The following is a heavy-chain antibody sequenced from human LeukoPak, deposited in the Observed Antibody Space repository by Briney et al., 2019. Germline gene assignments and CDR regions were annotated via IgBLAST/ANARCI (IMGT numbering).Heavy chain of an antibody. Sequence: SETLSLTCTVSGGSISSSSYYWGWIRQPPGKGLEWIGSIYYSGSTYYNPSLKSRVTISVDTSKNQFSLKVSSVTAAGTAVYYCARRVVVVTAAPNDYWGQGTLVTVSS. V-gene: IGHV4-39*01. J-gene: IGHJ4*02. CDR1: GGSISSSSYY. CDR3: ARRVVVVTAAPNDY. D-gene: IGHD2-21*02. CDR2: IYYSGST.